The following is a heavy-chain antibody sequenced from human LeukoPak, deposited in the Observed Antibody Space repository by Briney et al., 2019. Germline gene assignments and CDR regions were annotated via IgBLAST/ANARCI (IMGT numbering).Heavy chain of an antibody. D-gene: IGHD3-22*01. CDR3: ARQGTMIVVALDY. CDR1: GGSLSGYY. V-gene: IGHV4-39*01. CDR2: IYYSGST. J-gene: IGHJ4*02. Sequence: SETLSLTCGVYGGSLSGYYWSWIRQPPGKGLEWIGSIYYSGSTYYNPSLKSRVTISVDTSKNQFSLKLSSVTAADTAVYYCARQGTMIVVALDYWGQGTLVTVSS.